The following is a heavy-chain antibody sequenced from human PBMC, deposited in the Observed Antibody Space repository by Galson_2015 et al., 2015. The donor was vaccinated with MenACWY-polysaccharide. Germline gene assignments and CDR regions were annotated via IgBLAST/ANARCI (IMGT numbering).Heavy chain of an antibody. CDR2: IKQDGSEK. V-gene: IGHV3-7*01. D-gene: IGHD1-26*01. Sequence: SLRLSCAASGFTFSSYWMSWVRQAPGKGLEWVANIKQDGSEKYYVDSVKGRFIISRDNAKNSLYLQMNSLRAEDTAVYYCARDTEWELMGVYYFDYWGQGTLVTVSS. J-gene: IGHJ4*02. CDR3: ARDTEWELMGVYYFDY. CDR1: GFTFSSYW.